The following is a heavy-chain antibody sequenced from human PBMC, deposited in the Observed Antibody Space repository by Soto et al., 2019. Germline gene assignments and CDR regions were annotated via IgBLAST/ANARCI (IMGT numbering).Heavy chain of an antibody. J-gene: IGHJ6*03. D-gene: IGHD3-10*01. CDR1: GGSFSGYQ. V-gene: IGHV4-34*01. CDR2: INDSGNI. CDR3: ARGLILWFGELSRRGGYYYYMDV. Sequence: QVQLQQWGAGLLKPSETLSLTCAVYGGSFSGYQWSWIRQTPGKGLEWIGEINDSGNINYNPSLKSRVTILLGTPKKQISLKLSSVIAADSAVYYCARGLILWFGELSRRGGYYYYMDVWGKGTTVTVSS.